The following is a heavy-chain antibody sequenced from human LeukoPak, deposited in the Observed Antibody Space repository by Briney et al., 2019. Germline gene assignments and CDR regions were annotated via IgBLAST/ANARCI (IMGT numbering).Heavy chain of an antibody. CDR2: ISHRGDT. Sequence: SETLSLTCAVYSASGSFSGYYWSWIRQPPGKGLEWIGDISHRGDTNYNPSLRSRVIVSVDTSKNQFSLRLSSVTAADTAVYYCARNRYYYGSRNYGVPNWFDPWGQGTLVTVSS. D-gene: IGHD3-10*01. J-gene: IGHJ5*02. CDR3: ARNRYYYGSRNYGVPNWFDP. CDR1: SASGSFSGYY. V-gene: IGHV4-34*01.